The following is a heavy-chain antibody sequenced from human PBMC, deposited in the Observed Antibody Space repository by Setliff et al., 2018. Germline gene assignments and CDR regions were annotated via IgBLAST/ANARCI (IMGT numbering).Heavy chain of an antibody. CDR1: GDSMSFSY. Sequence: PSETLSLTCSVSGDSMSFSYWSWIRQPPGKRLEWIGEIIHSGSTNYNPSLKSRVTISMDTSKNQFSLKLSSVTAAATAVYYCARVGESRYYGSGSYYFLDYWGQGTLVTVSS. V-gene: IGHV4-34*12. CDR2: IIHSGST. J-gene: IGHJ4*02. D-gene: IGHD3-10*01. CDR3: ARVGESRYYGSGSYYFLDY.